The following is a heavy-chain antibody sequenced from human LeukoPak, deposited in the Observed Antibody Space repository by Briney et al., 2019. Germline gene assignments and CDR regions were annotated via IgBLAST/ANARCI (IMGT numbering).Heavy chain of an antibody. CDR1: GYTFTGYY. CDR2: INPNSGGT. J-gene: IGHJ4*02. V-gene: IGHV1-2*02. D-gene: IGHD6-19*01. Sequence: ASVKVSCKASGYTFTGYYMHWVRQAPGQGLEWMGWINPNSGGTNYAQKFQGRVTMTRDTSISTAYMELSRLRSDDTAVYYCARGPRMRSSGWPRAFDYWGQGTLVTVSS. CDR3: ARGPRMRSSGWPRAFDY.